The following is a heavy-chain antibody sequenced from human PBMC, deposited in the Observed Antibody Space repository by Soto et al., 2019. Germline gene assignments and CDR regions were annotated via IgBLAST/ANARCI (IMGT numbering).Heavy chain of an antibody. CDR1: GFTFSSYA. Sequence: EVQLLESGGGLVQPGGSLRLSCAASGFTFSSYAMSWVRQAPGKGLEWVSSISGSGGNAYYADSVKGRFSISRDNPKNTLRLQMNSLRADYTAVYYCAKDGASGSYPPYYYFGMDVWGQGTTVTVSS. CDR2: ISGSGGNA. D-gene: IGHD1-26*01. CDR3: AKDGASGSYPPYYYFGMDV. V-gene: IGHV3-23*01. J-gene: IGHJ6*02.